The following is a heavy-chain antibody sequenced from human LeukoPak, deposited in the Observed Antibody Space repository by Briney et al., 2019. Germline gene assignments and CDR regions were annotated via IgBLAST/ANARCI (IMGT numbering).Heavy chain of an antibody. V-gene: IGHV4-4*07. CDR2: FYSSVST. D-gene: IGHD3-22*01. CDR1: GGSISSYY. J-gene: IGHJ6*03. CDR3: AKDGFERGDDTDYMDV. Sequence: RPSETLSLACTVSGGSISSYYWSWIRQPAGKGLEWIGRFYSSVSTNYNPSLKSRITMSVDTSKNQFSLNLSSVTAADTAVYYCAKDGFERGDDTDYMDVWGKGTTVTVSS.